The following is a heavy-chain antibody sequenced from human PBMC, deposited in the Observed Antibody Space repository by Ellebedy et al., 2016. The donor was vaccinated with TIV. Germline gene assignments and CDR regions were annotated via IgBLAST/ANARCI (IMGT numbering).Heavy chain of an antibody. CDR2: ISAYNGHT. D-gene: IGHD3-22*01. CDR1: GYTFSSSK. CDR3: ARSGYKANAFDI. Sequence: AASVKVSCKASGYTFSSSKMHWVRQAPGQRLEWMGWISAYNGHTNYAQNLQGKVTMTTDTSTSTAFMELRSLRSDDAAVYYCARSGYKANAFDIWGQGTMVTVSS. V-gene: IGHV1-18*01. J-gene: IGHJ3*02.